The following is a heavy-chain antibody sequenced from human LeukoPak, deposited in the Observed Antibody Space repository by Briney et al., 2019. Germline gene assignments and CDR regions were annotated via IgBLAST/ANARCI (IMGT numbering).Heavy chain of an antibody. CDR1: GYTFTGYY. Sequence: ASVKVSCKASGYTFTGYYMFWVRQAPGQGLEWMGWINPNTGATKYAQNFRGRVTLTRDTSIRTTFMELSSLRSDDTAFYYCARDERFCNGDNHYPDLGYWGQGTLVTVSS. J-gene: IGHJ4*02. CDR3: ARDERFCNGDNHYPDLGY. CDR2: INPNTGAT. D-gene: IGHD2-15*01. V-gene: IGHV1-2*02.